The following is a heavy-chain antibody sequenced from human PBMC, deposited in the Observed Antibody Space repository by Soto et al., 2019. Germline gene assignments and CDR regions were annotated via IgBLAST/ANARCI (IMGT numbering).Heavy chain of an antibody. CDR2: ISVDSGNT. Sequence: ASVKVSCKASGYTFTSYGISWVRQAPGQGLEWIGWISVDSGNTNYAQKFQERVTITRDTSTSTAYMELSSLRSEDTAVYYCAADTTTVTTDAFDIWGQGTMVTVSS. D-gene: IGHD4-17*01. J-gene: IGHJ3*02. CDR3: AADTTTVTTDAFDI. V-gene: IGHV1-18*01. CDR1: GYTFTSYG.